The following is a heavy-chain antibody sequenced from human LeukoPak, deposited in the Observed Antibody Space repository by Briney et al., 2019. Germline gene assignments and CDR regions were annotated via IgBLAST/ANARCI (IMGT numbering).Heavy chain of an antibody. Sequence: ASVKVSCKASGYTFTGYYMHWVRQAPGQGLGWMGWINPNSGGTNYAQKFQGWVTMTRDTSISTAYMELSRLRSDDTAVYYCARGQAVYSSGWFAEYFQHWGQGTLVTVSS. CDR2: INPNSGGT. CDR1: GYTFTGYY. D-gene: IGHD6-19*01. V-gene: IGHV1-2*04. J-gene: IGHJ1*01. CDR3: ARGQAVYSSGWFAEYFQH.